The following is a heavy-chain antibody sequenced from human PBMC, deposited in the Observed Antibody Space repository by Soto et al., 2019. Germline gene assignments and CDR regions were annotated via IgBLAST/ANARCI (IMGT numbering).Heavy chain of an antibody. CDR1: GSSISSSSYY. V-gene: IGHV4-39*01. J-gene: IGHJ4*02. CDR3: ARHIPPTGWELLLPSVPFDY. D-gene: IGHD1-26*01. Sequence: SETLSLTCTVSGSSISSSSYYWGWIRQPPGKGLEWIGSIYYSGSTYYNPSLKSRVTISVDTSKNQFSLKLSSVTAADTAVYYCARHIPPTGWELLLPSVPFDYWGQGTLVTVSS. CDR2: IYYSGST.